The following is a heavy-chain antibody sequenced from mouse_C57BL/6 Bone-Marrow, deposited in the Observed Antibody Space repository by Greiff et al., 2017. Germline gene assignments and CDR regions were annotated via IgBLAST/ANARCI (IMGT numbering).Heavy chain of an antibody. CDR3: ARQALRSGDY. Sequence: EVQLVESGGDLVKPGGSLKLSCAASGFTFSSYGMSWVRQTPDKRLEWVATISSGGSYTYYPDSVKGRFTISRDNAKNTLYLQMSSLKSEDTATYYCARQALRSGDYWGQGTSVTVSS. CDR1: GFTFSSYG. J-gene: IGHJ4*01. V-gene: IGHV5-6*01. CDR2: ISSGGSYT.